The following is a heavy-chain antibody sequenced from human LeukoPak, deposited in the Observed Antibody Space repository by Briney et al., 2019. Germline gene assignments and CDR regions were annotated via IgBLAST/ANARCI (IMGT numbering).Heavy chain of an antibody. Sequence: ASVKVSCKGSGYTFTNYAVHWVRQAPGQRLEWLGWINPGNGDTKYSQNFQGRVTVTSDTSAATAYVELNSLTSEDTAVYYCARERWHCRVNCYSVYYYALNVWGQGTTVTVSS. CDR3: ARERWHCRVNCYSVYYYALNV. CDR2: INPGNGDT. V-gene: IGHV1-3*01. CDR1: GYTFTNYA. D-gene: IGHD2-15*01. J-gene: IGHJ6*02.